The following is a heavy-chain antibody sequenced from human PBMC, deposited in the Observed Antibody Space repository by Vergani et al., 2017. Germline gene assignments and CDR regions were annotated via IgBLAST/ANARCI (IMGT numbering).Heavy chain of an antibody. CDR3: ARXPLGATYSFYYYYGMDV. CDR2: ISSSSIYI. J-gene: IGHJ6*02. D-gene: IGHD1-26*01. V-gene: IGHV3-21*01. CDR1: GFTFSSYS. Sequence: EVQLVESGGGLVKPGGSLRLSCAASGFTFSSYSMNWVRQAPGKGLEWVSYISSSSIYIYYADSVKGRFTISRDNAKNSLYLQMNSLRAEDTAVYYCARXPLGATYSFYYYYGMDVWGQGTTVTGSS.